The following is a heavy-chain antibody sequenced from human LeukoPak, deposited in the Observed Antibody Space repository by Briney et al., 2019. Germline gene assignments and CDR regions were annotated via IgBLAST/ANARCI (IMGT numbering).Heavy chain of an antibody. Sequence: GGSLRLSCAASGFTFSSYGMSWVRQAPGKGLEWVSAISGSGGSTYYADSVKGRFTISRDNSKNSLYLQMNSLRAEDTAVYYCARALRITVVRGDSNYYYYMDVWGKGTTVTISS. V-gene: IGHV3-23*01. CDR1: GFTFSSYG. J-gene: IGHJ6*03. CDR2: ISGSGGST. CDR3: ARALRITVVRGDSNYYYYMDV. D-gene: IGHD3-10*01.